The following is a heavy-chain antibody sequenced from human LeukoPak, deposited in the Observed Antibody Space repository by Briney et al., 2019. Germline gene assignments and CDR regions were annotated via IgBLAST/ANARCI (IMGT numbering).Heavy chain of an antibody. Sequence: GGSLRLSCAASGFVFRSYAMNWVRQAPGKGLEWVSGFSASGANTYYADSVKGRFTISRDNSKNTLYLQMNSLRAEDTALYYCAKPPPFDSSGWRCPEYWGQGTLVTVSS. CDR2: FSASGANT. D-gene: IGHD6-19*01. V-gene: IGHV3-23*01. CDR1: GFVFRSYA. J-gene: IGHJ4*02. CDR3: AKPPPFDSSGWRCPEY.